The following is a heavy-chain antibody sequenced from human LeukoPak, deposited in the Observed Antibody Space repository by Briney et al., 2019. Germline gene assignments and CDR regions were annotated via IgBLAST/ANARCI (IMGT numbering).Heavy chain of an antibody. CDR2: INHSGST. CDR1: GGSISSSNW. J-gene: IGHJ6*02. D-gene: IGHD2-2*01. CDR3: ARGAYCSSTSCLRYGRYYYYYYGMDV. V-gene: IGHV4-4*02. Sequence: PSETLSLTCAVSGGSISSSNWWSWVRQPPGKGLEWIGEINHSGSTNYNPSLKSRVTISVDTSKNQFSLKLSSVTAADTAVYYCARGAYCSSTSCLRYGRYYYYYYGMDVWGQGTTVTVSS.